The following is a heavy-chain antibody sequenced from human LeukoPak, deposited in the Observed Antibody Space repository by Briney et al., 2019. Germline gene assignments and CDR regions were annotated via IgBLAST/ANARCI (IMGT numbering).Heavy chain of an antibody. CDR1: GYSISSGYY. Sequence: PSETLSLTCTVSGYSISSGYYWGWIRQPPGKGLEWIGSIYHSGSTYYNPSLKSRVTISVDTSKNQFSLKLSSVTAADTAVYYCARDLEGYYGMDVWGQGTTVTVSS. CDR3: ARDLEGYYGMDV. V-gene: IGHV4-38-2*02. CDR2: IYHSGST. J-gene: IGHJ6*02.